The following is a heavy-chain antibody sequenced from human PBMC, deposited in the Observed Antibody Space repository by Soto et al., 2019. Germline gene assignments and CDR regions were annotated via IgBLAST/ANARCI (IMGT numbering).Heavy chain of an antibody. CDR3: ARGRTIFGVVTNYYYYGMDV. CDR2: IYTSGIT. CDR1: GGSISSYY. D-gene: IGHD3-3*01. V-gene: IGHV4-4*07. Sequence: SETLALTCTVSGGSISSYYWSWIRQPAGKGLEWIVRIYTSGITNYNPSLKSRVTMSVDTSKNQFSLKLSSVTAADTAVYYCARGRTIFGVVTNYYYYGMDVWGQGTTVTVSS. J-gene: IGHJ6*02.